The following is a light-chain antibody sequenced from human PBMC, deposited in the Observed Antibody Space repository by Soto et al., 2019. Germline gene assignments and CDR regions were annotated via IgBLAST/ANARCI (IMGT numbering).Light chain of an antibody. V-gene: IGKV3-15*01. CDR1: QSVSSSY. J-gene: IGKJ4*01. CDR2: GAS. CDR3: QQYNNWPV. Sequence: EIVLTQSPGTLSLSPGERATLSCRASQSVSSSYLAWYQQRPGQAPRLLIYGASNRATGIPARFSGSGSGTEFTLTISSLQSEDFALYYCQQYNNWPVFGGGTKVDIK.